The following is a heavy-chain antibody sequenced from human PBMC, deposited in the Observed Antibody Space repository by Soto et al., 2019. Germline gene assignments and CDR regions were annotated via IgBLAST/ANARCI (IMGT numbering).Heavy chain of an antibody. V-gene: IGHV1-8*01. CDR2: MNPNSGNT. Sequence: ASVKVSCKASGYTFTSYDINWVRQATGQGLEWMGWMNPNSGNTGYAQKFQGRVTMTRDTSISTAYMELSSLRSEDTAVYYCATASFGGWHWYFDLWGRGTLVTVSS. CDR1: GYTFTSYD. J-gene: IGHJ2*01. CDR3: ATASFGGWHWYFDL. D-gene: IGHD3-10*01.